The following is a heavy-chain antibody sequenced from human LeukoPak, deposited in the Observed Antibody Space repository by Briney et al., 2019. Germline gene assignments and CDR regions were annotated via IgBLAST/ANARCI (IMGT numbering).Heavy chain of an antibody. Sequence: GGSLRLSCAASGFTFEDYAMHWVRQAPGKGLEWVSLISGDGGNIYYAESVKGRFTISRDNSKNSLYLQMNSLRTEDTALYYCPKDLPQYYDFWSGYYGGFDYWGQGTLVTVSS. CDR3: PKDLPQYYDFWSGYYGGFDY. V-gene: IGHV3-43*02. J-gene: IGHJ4*02. CDR2: ISGDGGNI. CDR1: GFTFEDYA. D-gene: IGHD3-3*01.